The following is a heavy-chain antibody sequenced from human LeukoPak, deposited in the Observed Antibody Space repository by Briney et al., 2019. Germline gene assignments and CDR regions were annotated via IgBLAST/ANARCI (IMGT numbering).Heavy chain of an antibody. Sequence: KPSETLSLTCAVYGGSFSGYYWSWIRQPPGKGLEWIGEINHSGSTNYNPSLKSRVTISVDTSKNQFSLKLSSVTAADTAVYYCARAPPGIAAAGSRFNWFDPWGQGTLVTVSS. CDR3: ARAPPGIAAAGSRFNWFDP. CDR1: GGSFSGYY. D-gene: IGHD6-13*01. V-gene: IGHV4-34*01. CDR2: INHSGST. J-gene: IGHJ5*02.